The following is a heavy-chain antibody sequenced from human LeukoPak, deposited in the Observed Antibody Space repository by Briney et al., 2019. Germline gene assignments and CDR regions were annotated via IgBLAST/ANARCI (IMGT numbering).Heavy chain of an antibody. V-gene: IGHV4-59*01. CDR3: ARGTSYSSSWYY. D-gene: IGHD6-13*01. Sequence: SETLSLTCSVSGGSISSYYWSWIRQPPGKGLEWIGYIYYSGSTNYNPSLKSRVTISVDTSKNQFSLKLSSVTAADTAVYYCARGTSYSSSWYYWGQGTLVTVSS. CDR2: IYYSGST. J-gene: IGHJ4*02. CDR1: GGSISSYY.